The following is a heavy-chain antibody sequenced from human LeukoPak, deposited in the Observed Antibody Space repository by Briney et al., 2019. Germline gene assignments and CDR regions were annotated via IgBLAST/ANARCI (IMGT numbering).Heavy chain of an antibody. D-gene: IGHD3-10*01. J-gene: IGHJ4*02. CDR1: GYTFTSYY. Sequence: ASVKVSCKASGYTFTSYYIHWVRQAPGQGPEWMGIINPSGGSTSYAQKFQGRVTMTRGTSTSTVYMELSSLRSEDTAVYYCARDAYYYGSGSYYGSDYWGQGTLVTVSS. V-gene: IGHV1-46*01. CDR3: ARDAYYYGSGSYYGSDY. CDR2: INPSGGST.